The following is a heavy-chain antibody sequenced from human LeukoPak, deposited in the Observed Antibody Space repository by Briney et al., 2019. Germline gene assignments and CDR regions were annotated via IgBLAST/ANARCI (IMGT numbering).Heavy chain of an antibody. D-gene: IGHD3-10*01. CDR3: ARWESYYGSGSYYGGDY. CDR1: GFTVSSNY. J-gene: IGHJ4*02. CDR2: IYSGGST. V-gene: IGHV3-53*01. Sequence: AGSLRLSCAASGFTVSSNYMSWVRQAPGKGLEWVAAIYSGGSTYYADSVKGRFTISRDNSKNTLYLQMNSLRAEDTAVYYCARWESYYGSGSYYGGDYWGQGTLVTVSS.